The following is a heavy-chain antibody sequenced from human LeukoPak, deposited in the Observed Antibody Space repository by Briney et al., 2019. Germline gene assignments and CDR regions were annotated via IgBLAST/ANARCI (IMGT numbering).Heavy chain of an antibody. CDR2: INPNSGGT. D-gene: IGHD2/OR15-2a*01. J-gene: IGHJ4*02. Sequence: ASVKVSCKASGYTFTGYYMHWVRQAPGQGLEWMGWINPNSGGTNYAQKFQGRVTMTRDKSISTAYLQWSSLKASDTAMYYCARHSAADIVIIDYWGQGTLVTVSS. CDR1: GYTFTGYY. V-gene: IGHV1-2*02. CDR3: ARHSAADIVIIDY.